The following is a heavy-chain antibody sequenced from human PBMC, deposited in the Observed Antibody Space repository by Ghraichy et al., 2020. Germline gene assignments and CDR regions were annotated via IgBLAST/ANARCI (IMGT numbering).Heavy chain of an antibody. V-gene: IGHV4-59*01. D-gene: IGHD3-10*01. J-gene: IGHJ6*02. CDR1: GISISAYY. Sequence: SQTLSLTCSVSGISISAYYWSWIRQPPGQGLEWIGYIYYAGSTNYNPSLTSRVSMSLDMSMNQMSLRLSSLTAADTAVYYCARLRSSPQAYYYYGLDVWGQGTAVTISS. CDR3: ARLRSSPQAYYYYGLDV. CDR2: IYYAGST.